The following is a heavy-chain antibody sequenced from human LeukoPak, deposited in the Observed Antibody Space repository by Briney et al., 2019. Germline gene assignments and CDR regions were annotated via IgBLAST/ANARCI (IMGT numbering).Heavy chain of an antibody. J-gene: IGHJ4*02. Sequence: PSQTLSLTCTVSDGSFSRSGYYWSWNRQHPGKGLEWIGNIYYSGSTYYNPSLKSRITISVDTSKNQFSLKLNSVTAADTAVYYCARSTYHYDSSGYYYYLDYWGQGILVTVSS. CDR3: ARSTYHYDSSGYYYYLDY. CDR2: IYYSGST. V-gene: IGHV4-31*03. D-gene: IGHD3-22*01. CDR1: DGSFSRSGYY.